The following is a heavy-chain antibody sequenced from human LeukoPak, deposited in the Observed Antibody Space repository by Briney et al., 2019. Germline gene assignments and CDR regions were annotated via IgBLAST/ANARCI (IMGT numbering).Heavy chain of an antibody. D-gene: IGHD5-18*01. CDR2: IWYDGSNK. CDR3: ARGQQLWEYCFDY. CDR1: GFTFSSYG. J-gene: IGHJ4*02. Sequence: GGSLRLSCAASGFTFSSYGMHWVRQAPGKGLEWVAVIWYDGSNKYYADSVKGRFTISRDNSKNTLYLQMNSLRAEDTAVYYCARGQQLWEYCFDYWGQGTLVTVSS. V-gene: IGHV3-33*01.